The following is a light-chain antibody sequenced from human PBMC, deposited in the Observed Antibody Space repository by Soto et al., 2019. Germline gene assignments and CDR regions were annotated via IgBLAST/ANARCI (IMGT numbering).Light chain of an antibody. CDR3: CSYAGTSFWV. V-gene: IGLV2-23*01. J-gene: IGLJ3*02. CDR1: SSDVGTYKF. Sequence: QPASVSGSPGQSITISCTGTSSDVGTYKFVSWYQQHPGKAPTLMIHEGTKRPSGVSNRFSGSNSGNTATLTISGLQPEDEANYYCCSYAGTSFWVFGGGTKVTVL. CDR2: EGT.